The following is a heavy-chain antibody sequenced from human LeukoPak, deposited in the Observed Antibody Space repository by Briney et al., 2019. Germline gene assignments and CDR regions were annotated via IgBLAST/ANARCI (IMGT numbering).Heavy chain of an antibody. CDR2: IYTSGST. CDR3: ARRTAYNYGPWGWFDP. D-gene: IGHD5-18*01. Sequence: SETLSLTCTVSGYSISTDYYWSWIRQPPGKGLEYIGYIYTSGSTNYNPSLKSRVTISVDTSKNQFSLKLSSVTAADTAVYYCARRTAYNYGPWGWFDPWGQGTLVTVSS. V-gene: IGHV4-4*09. CDR1: GYSISTDYY. J-gene: IGHJ5*02.